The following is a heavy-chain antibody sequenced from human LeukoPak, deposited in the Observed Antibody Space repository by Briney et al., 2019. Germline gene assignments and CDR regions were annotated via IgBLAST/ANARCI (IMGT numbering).Heavy chain of an antibody. D-gene: IGHD3-22*01. CDR3: ASHKPHPVRYYFDSSGAIDY. CDR2: ISYDGSNK. CDR1: GFTFSSYG. Sequence: PGRSLRLSCAASGFTFSSYGMHWVRQAPGKGLEWVAVISYDGSNKYYADSVKGRFTISRDNSKNTLYLQMNSLRAEDTAVYYCASHKPHPVRYYFDSSGAIDYWGQGTLVTVSS. V-gene: IGHV3-30*03. J-gene: IGHJ4*02.